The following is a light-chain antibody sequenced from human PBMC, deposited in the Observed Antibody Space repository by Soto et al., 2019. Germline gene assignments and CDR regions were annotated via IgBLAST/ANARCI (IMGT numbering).Light chain of an antibody. V-gene: IGLV2-14*01. CDR2: EVS. J-gene: IGLJ2*01. Sequence: QSALTQPASVSGSPGRSITISCTGASSDVGGYNYVSWYQHHPGKAPRLIIYEVSSRPSGVPDRISGSKSGTSASLAISGLRSEDEADYYCAAWDDRLSGLVFGRGTKLTVL. CDR1: SSDVGGYNY. CDR3: AAWDDRLSGLV.